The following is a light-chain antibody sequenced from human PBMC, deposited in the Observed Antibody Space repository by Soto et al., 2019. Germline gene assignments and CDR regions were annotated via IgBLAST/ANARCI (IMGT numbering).Light chain of an antibody. V-gene: IGKV1-39*01. CDR1: QRINIY. J-gene: IGKJ5*01. CDR2: SAS. CDR3: HQSFNTPP. Sequence: DVEVTQSKSSLSTSLGDRVTITFRASQRINIYLNWYRQKHGKAPELLIYSASNLQSRVPSRFSGSGSGTDFTLTISGLQSEDFATYYCHQSFNTPPFGHGTLLEIK.